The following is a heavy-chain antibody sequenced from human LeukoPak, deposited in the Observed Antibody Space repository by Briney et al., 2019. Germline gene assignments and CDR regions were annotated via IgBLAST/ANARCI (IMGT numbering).Heavy chain of an antibody. D-gene: IGHD6-19*01. Sequence: GASVKVSCKASGYTFTGYFIHWVRQAPGQGLEWMGWINPNSGGTNYAQKFEGRVTMTTDTSTSTAYMELRSLRSDDTAVYYCARDPSIAVAGTGAFDIWGQGTMVTVSS. CDR2: INPNSGGT. V-gene: IGHV1-2*02. CDR1: GYTFTGYF. CDR3: ARDPSIAVAGTGAFDI. J-gene: IGHJ3*02.